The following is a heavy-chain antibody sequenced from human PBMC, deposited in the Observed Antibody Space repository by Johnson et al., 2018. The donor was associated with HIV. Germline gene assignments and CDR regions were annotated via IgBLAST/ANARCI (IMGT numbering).Heavy chain of an antibody. V-gene: IGHV3-30-3*01. D-gene: IGHD1-26*01. Sequence: QVQLVESGGGLIQPGGSLRLSCAASGFTFSSYAMHWVRQAPGKGLEWVAVISYDGSNKYYADSVRGRFTISRDNSKNTLYLQMNSLRAEDTAVYYCASDKGGIVGYDAFDIWGQGTMVTVSS. CDR2: ISYDGSNK. CDR1: GFTFSSYA. CDR3: ASDKGGIVGYDAFDI. J-gene: IGHJ3*02.